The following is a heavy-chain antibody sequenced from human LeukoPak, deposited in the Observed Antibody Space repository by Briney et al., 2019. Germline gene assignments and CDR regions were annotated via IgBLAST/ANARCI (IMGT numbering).Heavy chain of an antibody. V-gene: IGHV3-33*01. CDR2: IWYDGSNK. CDR3: ARMGGYSGYDFGY. D-gene: IGHD5-12*01. Sequence: GGSLRLSCAASGFTFSSYGMHWVRQAPGKGLEWVALIWYDGSNKNYADSVKGRFTISRDNSKNTLDLQMNSLRAEDTAVYYCARMGGYSGYDFGYWGQGTLVAVSS. CDR1: GFTFSSYG. J-gene: IGHJ4*02.